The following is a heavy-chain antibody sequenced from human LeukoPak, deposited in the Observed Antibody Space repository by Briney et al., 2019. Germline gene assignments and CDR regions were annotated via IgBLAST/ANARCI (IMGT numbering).Heavy chain of an antibody. J-gene: IGHJ4*02. Sequence: GGSLRLSCAASGFTFSSYAMNWVRQAPGKGLEWVSYISSSGSTIYYADSVKGRFTISRDNAKNSLYLQMNSLRAEDTAVYYCARDSITMVRGVIISRHFDYWGQGTLVTVSS. D-gene: IGHD3-10*01. CDR3: ARDSITMVRGVIISRHFDY. CDR1: GFTFSSYA. CDR2: ISSSGSTI. V-gene: IGHV3-48*03.